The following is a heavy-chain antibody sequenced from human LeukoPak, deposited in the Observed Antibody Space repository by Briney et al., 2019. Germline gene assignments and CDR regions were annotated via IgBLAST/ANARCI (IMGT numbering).Heavy chain of an antibody. CDR3: AGTTYYFDH. CDR2: IYSSGTT. V-gene: IGHV4-4*07. CDR1: GGSISSFY. J-gene: IGHJ4*02. D-gene: IGHD1-7*01. Sequence: KPSETLSLTCTVSGGSISSFYWSWIRQPAGKGLEWIGRIYSSGTTNYNPSPKSRVTMSVDTSKNQFSLKLSSVTAADTAVYYCAGTTYYFDHWGQGTLVTVSS.